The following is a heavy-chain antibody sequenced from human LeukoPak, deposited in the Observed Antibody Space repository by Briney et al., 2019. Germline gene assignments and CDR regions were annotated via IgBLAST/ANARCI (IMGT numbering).Heavy chain of an antibody. V-gene: IGHV1-46*01. Sequence: ASVKVSCKASGYTFTSYYMHWVRQAPGQGLEWMGIINPSGGSPSYAQKFQGRVTMTRDTSTSTVYMELSSLRSEDTAVYYCARLTGYSYGYGEPYYFDYWGQGTLVTVSS. CDR2: INPSGGSP. J-gene: IGHJ4*02. D-gene: IGHD5-18*01. CDR3: ARLTGYSYGYGEPYYFDY. CDR1: GYTFTSYY.